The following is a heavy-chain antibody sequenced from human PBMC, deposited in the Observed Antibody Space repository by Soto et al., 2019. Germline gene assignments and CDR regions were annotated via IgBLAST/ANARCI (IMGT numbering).Heavy chain of an antibody. CDR2: INPSGGST. CDR3: ARDQEPSTLYYDYYYMDV. J-gene: IGHJ6*03. V-gene: IGHV1-46*01. CDR1: GYTFTSYY. Sequence: GASVKVSCKASGYTFTSYYIHWVRQAPGQGLEWMGIINPSGGSTSYAQKFQGRVTMTRVTSTSTVYMEVSGLRSEDTAVYYCARDQEPSTLYYDYYYMDVWGKGTTVTVSS.